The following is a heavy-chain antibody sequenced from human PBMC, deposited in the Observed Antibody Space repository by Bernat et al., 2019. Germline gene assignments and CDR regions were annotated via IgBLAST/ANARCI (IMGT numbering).Heavy chain of an antibody. J-gene: IGHJ6*02. CDR3: AKRPGYQIGMEV. Sequence: EVKLVESGGGLVQPGGSRRLSCVGSGFSFSSYWMTWVRQPPGKGLEWVASINEDGSEEQYVDSVKGRFTISRDNTKNSLYLQMNSLRVEDTAVFYCAKRPGYQIGMEVWGQGTTVTVSS. CDR2: INEDGSEE. CDR1: GFSFSSYW. V-gene: IGHV3-7*01. D-gene: IGHD6-13*01.